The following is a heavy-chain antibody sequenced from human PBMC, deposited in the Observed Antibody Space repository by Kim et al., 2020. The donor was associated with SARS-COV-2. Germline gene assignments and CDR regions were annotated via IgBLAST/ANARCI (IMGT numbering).Heavy chain of an antibody. CDR2: IKSDGSDK. Sequence: GGSLRLSCEASGFTFSSYWMNWVRQGPGKGLVWVSRIKSDGSDKHYADSVKGRFTISRDNAKNTLHLQLNSLGVEDTAIYYCARGRFRQGFDPWGQGTLVTVSS. J-gene: IGHJ5*02. CDR1: GFTFSSYW. CDR3: ARGRFRQGFDP. D-gene: IGHD3-10*01. V-gene: IGHV3-74*01.